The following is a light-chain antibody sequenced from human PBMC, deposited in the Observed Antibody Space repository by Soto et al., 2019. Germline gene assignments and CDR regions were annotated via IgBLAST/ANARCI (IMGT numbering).Light chain of an antibody. CDR3: SSYTDGNNFV. Sequence: QSVLTQSPSASGSPGQSFTISCTGTSXDIGGYNSVSWYQQHPGKAPKVMIYDVTKRPSGVPDRFSGSKSGNTASLTVSALHAEDEADYSCSSYTDGNNFVFGTGTKVTVL. CDR2: DVT. V-gene: IGLV2-8*01. CDR1: SXDIGGYNS. J-gene: IGLJ1*01.